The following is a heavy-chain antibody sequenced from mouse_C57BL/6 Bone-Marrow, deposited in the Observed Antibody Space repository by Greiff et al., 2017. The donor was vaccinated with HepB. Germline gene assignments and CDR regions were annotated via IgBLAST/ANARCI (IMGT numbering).Heavy chain of an antibody. CDR2: ISYDGSN. D-gene: IGHD6-2*01. CDR3: ARLSFWYFDV. CDR1: GYSITSGYY. Sequence: ESGPGLVKPSQSLSLTCSATGYSITSGYYWNWIRQFPGNKLEWMGYISYDGSNNYNPSFKNRTSITRDTSTNQTFLQLNSVTTEDTATYYCARLSFWYFDVWGTGTTVTVSS. J-gene: IGHJ1*03. V-gene: IGHV3-6*01.